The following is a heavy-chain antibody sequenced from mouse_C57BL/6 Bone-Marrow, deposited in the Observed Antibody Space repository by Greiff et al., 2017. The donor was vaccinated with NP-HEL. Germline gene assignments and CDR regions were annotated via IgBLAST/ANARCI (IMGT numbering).Heavy chain of an antibody. CDR1: GFTFSSYG. V-gene: IGHV5-6*02. Sequence: DVMLVESGGDLVKPGGSLKLSCAASGFTFSSYGMSWVRQTPDKRLEWVATISSGGSYTYYPDSVKGRFTISRDNAKNTLYLQMSSLKSEDTAMYYCARRSYYYGSSYWYFDVWGTGTTVTVSS. D-gene: IGHD1-1*01. CDR3: ARRSYYYGSSYWYFDV. CDR2: ISSGGSYT. J-gene: IGHJ1*03.